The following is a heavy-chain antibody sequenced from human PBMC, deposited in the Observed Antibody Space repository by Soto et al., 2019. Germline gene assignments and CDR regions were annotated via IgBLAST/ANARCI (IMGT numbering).Heavy chain of an antibody. CDR2: ISYDGSNK. D-gene: IGHD6-6*01. CDR1: GFTFSSYA. V-gene: IGHV3-30-3*01. CDR3: ARPWGEQLTFPTYYGMDV. Sequence: PGGSLRLSCAASGFTFSSYAMHWVRQAPGKGLEWVAVISYDGSNKYYADSVKGRFTISRDNSKNTLYLQMNSLRAEDTAVYYCARPWGEQLTFPTYYGMDVWGQGTTVTVSS. J-gene: IGHJ6*02.